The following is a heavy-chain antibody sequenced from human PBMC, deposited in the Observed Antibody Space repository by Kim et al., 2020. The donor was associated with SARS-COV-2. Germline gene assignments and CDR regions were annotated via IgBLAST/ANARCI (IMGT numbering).Heavy chain of an antibody. CDR1: GFSFRTYA. J-gene: IGHJ3*01. Sequence: GGSLRLSCATSGFSFRTYAMSWVRQAPGKGLEWVSAISGSGATTHYEDSVKGRFIISRDNSMNTVSLQMTSLSVEDSALYYFAKDGDTSTTRTDSLDVWGQGTMVTVSS. V-gene: IGHV3-23*01. CDR3: AKDGDTSTTRTDSLDV. D-gene: IGHD5-18*01. CDR2: ISGSGATT.